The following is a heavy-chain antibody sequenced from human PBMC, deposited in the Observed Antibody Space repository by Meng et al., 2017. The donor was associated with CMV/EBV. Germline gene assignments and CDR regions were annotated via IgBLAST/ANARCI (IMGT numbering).Heavy chain of an antibody. J-gene: IGHJ4*02. CDR3: ARDRIAVAGTSGSFDY. D-gene: IGHD6-19*01. CDR2: ISYDGSNK. Sequence: GESLKISCAASGFTFSSYAMHWVRQAPGKGLEWVAVISYDGSNKYYADSVKGRFTISRDNSKNTLYLQMNSLRAEDKAVYYCARDRIAVAGTSGSFDYWGQGTLVTVSS. V-gene: IGHV3-30*04. CDR1: GFTFSSYA.